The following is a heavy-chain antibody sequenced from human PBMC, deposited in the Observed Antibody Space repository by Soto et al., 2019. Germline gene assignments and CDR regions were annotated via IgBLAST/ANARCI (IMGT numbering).Heavy chain of an antibody. CDR3: EREALATNWIDP. CDR1: GGSVSSGSYY. CDR2: IYYSGST. D-gene: IGHD3-3*02. V-gene: IGHV4-61*01. Sequence: QVQLQESGPGLVKPSETLSLTCTVSGGSVSSGSYYWSWIRQPPGKGMECIGFIYYSGSTNSNPPLKSRVTISIATSNNQFSPRLISGTAEDTAVYYCEREALATNWIDPWGQGTLVTVSS. J-gene: IGHJ5*02.